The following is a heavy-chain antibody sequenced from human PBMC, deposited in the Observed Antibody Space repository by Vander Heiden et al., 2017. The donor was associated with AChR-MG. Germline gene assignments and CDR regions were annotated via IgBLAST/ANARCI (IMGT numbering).Heavy chain of an antibody. J-gene: IGHJ4*02. CDR1: GFTFTNYH. V-gene: IGHV1-46*03. Sequence: QVQLVQSGAEVKKPGASLTVSCKTSGFTFTNYHMHWVRQAPGQGLEWVGIINPSLDSTHYAQKFQGRVRMTRDTSTKTVYMDMTSLRPEDTAVYFCARELTGSFYFDFWGQGSLVTVSS. CDR2: INPSLDST. CDR3: ARELTGSFYFDF. D-gene: IGHD1-26*01.